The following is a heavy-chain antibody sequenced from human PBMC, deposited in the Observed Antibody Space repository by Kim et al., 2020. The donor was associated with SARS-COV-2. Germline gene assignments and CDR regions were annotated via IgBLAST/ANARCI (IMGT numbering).Heavy chain of an antibody. V-gene: IGHV4-34*01. CDR3: ARVGMTTVTTAQLYNWFDP. D-gene: IGHD4-4*01. J-gene: IGHJ5*02. CDR2: INHSGST. CDR1: GGSFSGYY. Sequence: SETLSLTCAVYGGSFSGYYWSWIRQPPGKGLEWIGEINHSGSTNYNPSLKSRVTISVDTSKNQFSLKLSSVTAADTAVYYCARVGMTTVTTAQLYNWFDPWGQGTLVTVSS.